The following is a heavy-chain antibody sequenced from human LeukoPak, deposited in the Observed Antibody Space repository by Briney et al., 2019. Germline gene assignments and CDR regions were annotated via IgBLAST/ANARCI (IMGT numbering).Heavy chain of an antibody. CDR1: GFTFSSYA. D-gene: IGHD3-10*01. CDR2: ISGSGGST. J-gene: IGHJ4*02. V-gene: IGHV3-23*01. Sequence: GGSLRLSCAASGFTFSSYAMSWVRQAPGKGLEWVSAISGSGGSTYYADSVKGRFTISRDNSKNTLYLQMNSLRAEDTAVYYCAKGRWDMVRGVISPFDYWGQGTLVTVSS. CDR3: AKGRWDMVRGVISPFDY.